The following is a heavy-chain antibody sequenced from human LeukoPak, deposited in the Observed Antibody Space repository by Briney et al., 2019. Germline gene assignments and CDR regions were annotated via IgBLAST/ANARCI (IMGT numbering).Heavy chain of an antibody. Sequence: GGSLRLSCAASGFTFSSYGMHWVRQAPGEGLEWVAVISYDGSNKYYADSVKGRFTISRDNSKNTLYLQMNSLRAEDTAVYYCAKDLVKVVNVEGTTGTFPHNYYYYGMDVWGQGTTVTVSS. CDR3: AKDLVKVVNVEGTTGTFPHNYYYYGMDV. J-gene: IGHJ6*02. V-gene: IGHV3-30*18. CDR1: GFTFSSYG. D-gene: IGHD1-1*01. CDR2: ISYDGSNK.